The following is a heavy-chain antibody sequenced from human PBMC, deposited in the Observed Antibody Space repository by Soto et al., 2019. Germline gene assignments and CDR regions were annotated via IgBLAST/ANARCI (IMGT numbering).Heavy chain of an antibody. D-gene: IGHD5-18*01. CDR2: INAGNGNT. CDR1: GYTFTCYA. V-gene: IGHV1-3*01. J-gene: IGHJ6*02. CDR3: ARDIGVDTAISFSAGMDV. Sequence: ASVKVSCKASGYTFTCYAMHWVRQAPGQRLEWMGWINAGNGNTKYSQKFQGRVTITADKSTSTAYMELSSLRSEDTAVYYCARDIGVDTAISFSAGMDVWGQGTTVTVSS.